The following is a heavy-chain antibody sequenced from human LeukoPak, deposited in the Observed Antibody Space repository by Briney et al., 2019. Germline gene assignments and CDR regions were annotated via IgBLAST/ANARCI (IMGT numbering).Heavy chain of an antibody. CDR1: GFTFSSYG. Sequence: GGSLRLSCAASGFTFSSYGMHWVRQAPGKGLEWVAVISYDGSNKYYADSVKGRFTISRDNPKNTLYLQMNSLRAEDTAVYYYAKDSSGYCSGGSCYGILDYWGQGTLVTVSS. CDR2: ISYDGSNK. D-gene: IGHD2-15*01. J-gene: IGHJ4*02. CDR3: AKDSSGYCSGGSCYGILDY. V-gene: IGHV3-30*18.